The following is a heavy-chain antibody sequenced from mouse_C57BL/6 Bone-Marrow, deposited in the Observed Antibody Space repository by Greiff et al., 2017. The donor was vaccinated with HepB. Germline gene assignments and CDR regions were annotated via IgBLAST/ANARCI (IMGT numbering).Heavy chain of an antibody. J-gene: IGHJ4*01. CDR1: GYTFTSYG. Sequence: VQLVESGAELARPGASVKLSCKASGYTFTSYGISWVKQRTGQGLEWIGEIYPRSGNTYYNEKFKGKATLTADKSSSTAYMELRSLTSEDSAVYFCAPGGGGYAMDYWGQGTSVTVSS. V-gene: IGHV1-81*01. CDR2: IYPRSGNT. CDR3: APGGGGYAMDY.